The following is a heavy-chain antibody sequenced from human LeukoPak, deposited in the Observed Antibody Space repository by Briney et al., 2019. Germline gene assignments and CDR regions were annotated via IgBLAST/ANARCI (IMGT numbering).Heavy chain of an antibody. Sequence: PGRSLRLSCAASGFTFSSYGMHWVRQAPGKGLELVAVISYDGSNKYYADSVKGRFTISRDNSKNTLYLQMNSLRAEDTAVYYCAKDQDPTMVRGVITYMDVWGKGTTVTVSS. CDR2: ISYDGSNK. CDR3: AKDQDPTMVRGVITYMDV. V-gene: IGHV3-30*18. D-gene: IGHD3-10*01. J-gene: IGHJ6*03. CDR1: GFTFSSYG.